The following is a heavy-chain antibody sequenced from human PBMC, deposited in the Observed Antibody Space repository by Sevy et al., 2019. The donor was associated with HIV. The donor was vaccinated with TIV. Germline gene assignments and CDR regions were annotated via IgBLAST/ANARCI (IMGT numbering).Heavy chain of an antibody. Sequence: GGSLRLSCVVSGYSFSSYAIGWVRQAPGKGLEWVSTINGRGGSTYYADSVKGRFTISRDNPKSTLFLQMINLRVNDTAIYYCARPSPRIAAAASAFYDNWGQGTLVTVSS. CDR2: INGRGGST. D-gene: IGHD6-13*01. CDR3: ARPSPRIAAAASAFYDN. J-gene: IGHJ4*02. CDR1: GYSFSSYA. V-gene: IGHV3-23*01.